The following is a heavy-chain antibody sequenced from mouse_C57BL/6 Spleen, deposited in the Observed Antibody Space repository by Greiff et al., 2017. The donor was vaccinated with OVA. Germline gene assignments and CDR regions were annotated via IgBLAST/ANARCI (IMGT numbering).Heavy chain of an antibody. J-gene: IGHJ2*01. CDR3: ARAYGSSLFEY. CDR1: GFNIQDYY. CDR2: IDPEDGET. Sequence: VQLQQSGAELVKPGASVKLSCTASGFNIQDYYMHWVKQRTEQGLEWIGRIDPEDGETKYAPKFQGKAPIPADPSSNTAYRQRRSLTSEDTAVYYCARAYGSSLFEYGGQGTTLTVSS. V-gene: IGHV14-2*01. D-gene: IGHD1-1*01.